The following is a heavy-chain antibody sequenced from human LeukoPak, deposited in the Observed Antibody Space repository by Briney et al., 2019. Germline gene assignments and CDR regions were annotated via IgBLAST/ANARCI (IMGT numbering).Heavy chain of an antibody. CDR2: ISGSGGST. D-gene: IGHD3-10*01. V-gene: IGHV3-23*01. CDR1: GFTFSSYA. J-gene: IGHJ4*02. CDR3: AKGGTTMVQGVIIIRDFDY. Sequence: GGSLRPSCAASGFTFSSYAMSWVRQAPGKGLEWVSAISGSGGSTYYADSVKGRFTISRDNSKNTLYLQMNSLRAEDTAVYYCAKGGTTMVQGVIIIRDFDYWGQGTLVTVSS.